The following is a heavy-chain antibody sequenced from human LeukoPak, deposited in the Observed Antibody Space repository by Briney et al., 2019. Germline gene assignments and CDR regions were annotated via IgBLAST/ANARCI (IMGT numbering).Heavy chain of an antibody. V-gene: IGHV3-23*01. J-gene: IGHJ4*02. Sequence: PGGSLRLSCAASGFTFSSYAMSWVRQAPGKGLEWVSAISGSGGSTYYADSVKGRFTISRDNSKNTLYLQMNSLRVENTAVYYCAGYYDFWSGYPVYWGQGTLVTVSS. D-gene: IGHD3-3*01. CDR2: ISGSGGST. CDR1: GFTFSSYA. CDR3: AGYYDFWSGYPVY.